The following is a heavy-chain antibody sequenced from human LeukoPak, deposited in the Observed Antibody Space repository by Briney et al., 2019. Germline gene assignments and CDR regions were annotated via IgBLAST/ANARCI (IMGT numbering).Heavy chain of an antibody. Sequence: GESLKISCKGSGYSFTSYWIAWVRQMPGKGLEWMGMICPGDSDSRYSLSFQGQVTISADKSISTAYLQWSSLKASETAMYYCARHDSSSDYWGQGTLVTVSS. V-gene: IGHV5-51*01. CDR3: ARHDSSSDY. CDR1: GYSFTSYW. CDR2: ICPGDSDS. D-gene: IGHD6-6*01. J-gene: IGHJ4*02.